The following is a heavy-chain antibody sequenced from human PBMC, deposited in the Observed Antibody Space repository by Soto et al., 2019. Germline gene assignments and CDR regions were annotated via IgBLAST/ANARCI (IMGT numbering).Heavy chain of an antibody. CDR3: ARDTSNYFDY. Sequence: QVQLVQSGAEVKKPGASVKVSCKPSGYTFSSYGISWVRQAPGKGLEWMGWISAYSGNKNYAQRLQGRVTMTTDTSTRIAYMDLRSLRSDDTAIYYCARDTSNYFDYWGQGTLVTVSS. J-gene: IGHJ4*02. V-gene: IGHV1-18*01. D-gene: IGHD2-2*01. CDR2: ISAYSGNK. CDR1: GYTFSSYG.